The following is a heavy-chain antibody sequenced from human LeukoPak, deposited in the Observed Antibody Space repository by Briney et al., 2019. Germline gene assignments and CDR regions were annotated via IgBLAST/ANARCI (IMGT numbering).Heavy chain of an antibody. CDR3: ARHHHLGYCSSTSCNGMDV. Sequence: SETLSLTCTVSGGSISSYYWSWIRQPPVKGLEWIGYIYYSGSTNYNPSLKSRVTISVDTSKNQFSLKLSSVTAADTAVYYCARHHHLGYCSSTSCNGMDVWGQGTTVTVSS. D-gene: IGHD2-2*01. V-gene: IGHV4-59*08. CDR2: IYYSGST. J-gene: IGHJ6*02. CDR1: GGSISSYY.